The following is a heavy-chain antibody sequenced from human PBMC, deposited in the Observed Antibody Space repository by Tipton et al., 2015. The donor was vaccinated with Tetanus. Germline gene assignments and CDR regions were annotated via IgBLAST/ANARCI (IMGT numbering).Heavy chain of an antibody. CDR3: ARVKGTYNHYGLDV. J-gene: IGHJ6*02. D-gene: IGHD3-10*01. Sequence: LRLSCTVSGGSISSDGAYWSWIRQHPGEGLEWIGYIYDSGSTYYNPSLKSRVTISEDRSKNQISLRLRSVTAADTAVYYCARVKGTYNHYGLDVWGQGTTVTVAS. CDR1: GGSISSDGAY. V-gene: IGHV4-30-2*01. CDR2: IYDSGST.